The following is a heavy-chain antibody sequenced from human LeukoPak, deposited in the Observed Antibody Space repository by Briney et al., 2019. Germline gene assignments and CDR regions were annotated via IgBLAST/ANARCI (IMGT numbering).Heavy chain of an antibody. J-gene: IGHJ5*02. CDR2: ISGSAGST. CDR1: GFTFSVYA. CDR3: ARDRIDYFDP. V-gene: IGHV3-23*01. Sequence: GGSLRLSCAASGFTFSVYAMTWVRQVPGKGLEWVSGISGSAGSTYYADFVKGRFTISRDNSKDMLYLQLNNLRAEDTALYTCARDRIDYFDPWGQGTLVTVSS. D-gene: IGHD4-11*01.